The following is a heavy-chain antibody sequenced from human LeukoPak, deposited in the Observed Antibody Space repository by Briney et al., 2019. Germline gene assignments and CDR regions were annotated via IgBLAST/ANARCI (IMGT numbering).Heavy chain of an antibody. V-gene: IGHV3-74*01. CDR1: GFTFSSHW. CDR2: INPDGSST. CDR3: ARDGNYGDYI. J-gene: IGHJ4*02. Sequence: PGGALRISCAAPGFTFSSHWMHRVRQAPGKGLVWVSRINPDGSSTSYADSVKGRFTISRDNAKNTLYLQMNSLRAEDTAVYYCARDGNYGDYIWGQGTLVTVSS. D-gene: IGHD4-17*01.